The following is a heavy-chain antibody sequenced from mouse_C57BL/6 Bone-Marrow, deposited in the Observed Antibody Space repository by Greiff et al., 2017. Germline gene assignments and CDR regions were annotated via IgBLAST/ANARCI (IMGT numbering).Heavy chain of an antibody. D-gene: IGHD2-3*01. Sequence: QVQLQQPGAELVMPGASVKLSCKASGYTFTSYWMHWVKQRPGQGLEWIGEIDPSDSYTNYNQKFKGKSTLTVDKSSSTAYMQLSSLTSEDSAVYYCARNDGYYGFADWGQGTLGTVSA. CDR3: ARNDGYYGFAD. J-gene: IGHJ3*01. CDR1: GYTFTSYW. CDR2: IDPSDSYT. V-gene: IGHV1-69*01.